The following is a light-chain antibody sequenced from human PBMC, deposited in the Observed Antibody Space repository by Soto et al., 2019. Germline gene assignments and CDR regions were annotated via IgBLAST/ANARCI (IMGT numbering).Light chain of an antibody. Sequence: SQITQSHSTLSSSVGNRVPIPCQASQDISRFLNWYQQKPGKAPRLLICDASNLEPGVPSRFSGSGSGTDFTLTISNLQPEDFATYYCQQFEDLPTFAQGTRLAI. V-gene: IGKV1-33*01. CDR2: DAS. CDR3: QQFEDLPT. J-gene: IGKJ5*01. CDR1: QDISRF.